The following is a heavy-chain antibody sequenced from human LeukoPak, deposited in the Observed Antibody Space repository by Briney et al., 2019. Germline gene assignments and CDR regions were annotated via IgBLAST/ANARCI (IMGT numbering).Heavy chain of an antibody. CDR2: IFPAGSGT. D-gene: IGHD6-19*01. CDR3: ARQQAVAGPGIDY. Sequence: GESLKISCQASGYSFTSYWIGWVRQMPGKALEWMGIIFPAGSGTRYSPSFQGQVTISADKSINTAYLQWSSLKASDTAIYYCARQQAVAGPGIDYWGQGTVVTVSS. J-gene: IGHJ4*02. V-gene: IGHV5-51*01. CDR1: GYSFTSYW.